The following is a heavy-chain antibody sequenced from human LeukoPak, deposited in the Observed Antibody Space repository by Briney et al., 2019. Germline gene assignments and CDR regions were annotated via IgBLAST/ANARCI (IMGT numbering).Heavy chain of an antibody. CDR1: GFFFSNFA. CDR3: ARDAGYSGYVEDY. D-gene: IGHD5-12*01. J-gene: IGHJ4*02. V-gene: IGHV3-30*04. CDR2: ISFDGNND. Sequence: GRSLRLSCAASGFFFSNFAMHWVRQAPGKGLEWVSVISFDGNNDHYAESVRGRFTFSRDNVKNLVFLQMNSLRVEDTAVYFCARDAGYSGYVEDYWGQGTLVTVSS.